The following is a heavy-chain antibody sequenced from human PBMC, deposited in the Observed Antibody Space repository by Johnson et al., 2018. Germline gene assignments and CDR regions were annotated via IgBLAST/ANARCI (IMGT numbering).Heavy chain of an antibody. Sequence: EVQLVESGGGLVKPGGSLRLSCAASGFTFSSYSMNWVRQAPGKGLQWVSGISWHSGRIGYADSVKGRFTISRDNAKNFLYLQLTSLRAKDTAWYYCAKDDYCGQGTLVTVSS. J-gene: IGHJ4*02. CDR1: GFTFSSYS. V-gene: IGHV3-9*01. CDR2: ISWHSGRI. CDR3: AKDDY.